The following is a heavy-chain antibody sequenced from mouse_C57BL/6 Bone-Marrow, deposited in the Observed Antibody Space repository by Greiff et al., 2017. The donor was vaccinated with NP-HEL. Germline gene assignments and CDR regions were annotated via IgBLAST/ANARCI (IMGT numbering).Heavy chain of an antibody. D-gene: IGHD1-1*02. CDR3: ARGVGYWYFDV. Sequence: VQLQQSGPELVKPGASVKISCKASGYTFTDYYMNWVKQSHGKSLEWIGDINPNNGGTSYNQKFKGKATLTVDKSSSTAYMELRSLTSEDSAVYYCARGVGYWYFDVWGTGTTVTVSS. CDR2: INPNNGGT. J-gene: IGHJ1*03. CDR1: GYTFTDYY. V-gene: IGHV1-26*01.